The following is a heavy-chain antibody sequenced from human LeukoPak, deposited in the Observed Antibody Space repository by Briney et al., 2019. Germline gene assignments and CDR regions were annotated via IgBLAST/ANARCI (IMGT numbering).Heavy chain of an antibody. Sequence: PGGPLRLSCAASGFTFSNAWMSWVRQAPGKGLEWVGRIKSKTDGGTTDYAAPVKGRFTISRDDSKNTLYLQMNSLKTEDTAVYYCTTDENYGDYIDYWGQGTLVTVSS. CDR2: IKSKTDGGTT. J-gene: IGHJ4*02. CDR1: GFTFSNAW. CDR3: TTDENYGDYIDY. D-gene: IGHD4-17*01. V-gene: IGHV3-15*01.